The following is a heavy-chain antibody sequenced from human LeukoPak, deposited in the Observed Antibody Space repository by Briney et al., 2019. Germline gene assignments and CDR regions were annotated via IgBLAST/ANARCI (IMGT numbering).Heavy chain of an antibody. V-gene: IGHV1-8*01. CDR3: ARVFGQWLAVD. CDR1: GYSFTTDD. D-gene: IGHD6-19*01. J-gene: IGHJ4*02. CDR2: INPGSGKT. Sequence: ASVKVSCKASGYSFTTDDINWVRQASGRGLEWMGFINPGSGKTRYPQKCQGRVTMTRDTSINTVYMELSSLRSEDTATYYCARVFGQWLAVDWGQGTPVIVSS.